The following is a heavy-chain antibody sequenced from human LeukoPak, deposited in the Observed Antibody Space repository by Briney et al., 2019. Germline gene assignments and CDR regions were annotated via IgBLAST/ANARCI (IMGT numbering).Heavy chain of an antibody. Sequence: PGGSLRLSCAASGFTFSSYGMHWVRQAPGKGLEWVXXXXXXGSNKYYADSVKGRFTISRDNSKNTLYLQMNSLRAEDTAVYYCAKGGPPLGGFGELLPFDYWGQGTLVTVSS. CDR2: XXXXGSNK. D-gene: IGHD3-10*01. V-gene: IGHV3-30*02. CDR1: GFTFSSYG. J-gene: IGHJ4*02. CDR3: AKGGPPLGGFGELLPFDY.